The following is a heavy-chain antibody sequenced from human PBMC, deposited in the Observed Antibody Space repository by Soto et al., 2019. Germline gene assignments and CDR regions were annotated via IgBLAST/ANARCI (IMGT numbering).Heavy chain of an antibody. CDR1: GFNVNSDY. J-gene: IGHJ4*02. CDR3: TRDGRGLGRLSLFEY. CDR2: IYSGEAT. D-gene: IGHD2-21*02. Sequence: GGSLRLSCAASGFNVNSDYMNWVRQTPGKGLEWVASIYSGEATYYADSVRGRFTISSDKSKNTLYFQLSSLRIEDTAVYYCTRDGRGLGRLSLFEYWGQGVLVTVSS. V-gene: IGHV3-53*01.